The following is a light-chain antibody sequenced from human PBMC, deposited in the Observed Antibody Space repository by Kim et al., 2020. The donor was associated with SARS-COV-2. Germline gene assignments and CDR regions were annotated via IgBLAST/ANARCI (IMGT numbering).Light chain of an antibody. V-gene: IGKV3-11*01. CDR1: QSINSD. J-gene: IGKJ4*01. CDR2: DAS. CDR3: LQRHDWPLT. Sequence: SLSPGDRATLSCRASQSINSDLGWYKQIPGQPPRLLIYDASNRATGIPARFSGSGSGTDFTLTISSLEPEDFALYYCLQRHDWPLTFGGGTNVEIK.